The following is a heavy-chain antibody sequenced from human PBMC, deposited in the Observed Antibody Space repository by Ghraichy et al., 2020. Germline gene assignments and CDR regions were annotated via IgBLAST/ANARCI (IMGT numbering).Heavy chain of an antibody. J-gene: IGHJ5*02. CDR1: GYTFTSYG. CDR2: ISAYNGNT. V-gene: IGHV1-18*01. CDR3: ARAGYYYGSGTPRGP. D-gene: IGHD3-10*01. Sequence: ASVKVSCKASGYTFTSYGISWVRQAPGQGLEWMGWISAYNGNTNYAQKLQGRVTMTTDTSTSTAYMELRSLRSDDTAVYYCARAGYYYGSGTPRGPWGQGTLVTVSS.